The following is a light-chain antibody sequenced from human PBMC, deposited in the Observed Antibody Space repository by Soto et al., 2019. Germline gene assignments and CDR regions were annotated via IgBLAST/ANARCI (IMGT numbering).Light chain of an antibody. CDR1: QSVSSN. CDR3: QQYNNWPPLT. CDR2: GAS. J-gene: IGKJ4*01. Sequence: IVMTLSPATLSVSPGERATLSCRASQSVSSNLAWYQQKPGQAPRLLIYGASTRATGIPARFSGSGSGTEFTLTNSRLQSEDFAVYYCQQYNNWPPLTFGGGTKVEIK. V-gene: IGKV3-15*01.